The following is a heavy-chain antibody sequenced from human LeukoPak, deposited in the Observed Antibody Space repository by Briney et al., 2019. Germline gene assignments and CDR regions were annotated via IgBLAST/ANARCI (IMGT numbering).Heavy chain of an antibody. J-gene: IGHJ4*02. Sequence: GGSLRLSCAASGFTFSSYSMNWVRQAPGRGLEWVSYISSSSSTIYYADSVKGRFTISRDNAKNSLYLQMNSLRAEDTAVYYCAREGLRQSLDYWGQGTLVTVSS. D-gene: IGHD5-12*01. CDR2: ISSSSSTI. CDR1: GFTFSSYS. V-gene: IGHV3-48*01. CDR3: AREGLRQSLDY.